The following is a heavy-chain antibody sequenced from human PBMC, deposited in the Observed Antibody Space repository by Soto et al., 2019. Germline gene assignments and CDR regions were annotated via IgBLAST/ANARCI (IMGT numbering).Heavy chain of an antibody. CDR3: AKASTAAGTYWFDY. V-gene: IGHV3-23*01. J-gene: IGHJ4*02. Sequence: EVQLLESGGASVQPGGSLRLSCVASGFTFSSYSMSWVRQAPGKGREWVSAMSGGGGRTYFADSVKGRFTISRDNSKNTVYLQMDSLRAQDTAVYYCAKASTAAGTYWFDYWGQGTLVTVSS. D-gene: IGHD6-13*01. CDR2: MSGGGGRT. CDR1: GFTFSSYS.